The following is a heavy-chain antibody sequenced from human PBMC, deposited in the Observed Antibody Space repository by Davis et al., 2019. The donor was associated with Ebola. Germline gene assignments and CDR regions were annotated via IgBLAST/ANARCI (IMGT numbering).Heavy chain of an antibody. CDR2: INSDGSST. CDR3: AREKEMATISVYYYYYYGMDV. CDR1: GFTFSTYW. Sequence: HTGGSLRLSCAASGFTFSTYWMHWVRQAPGKGLVWVSRINSDGSSTRYADSVKGRFTISRDNSKNTLYLQMNSLRAEDTAVYYCAREKEMATISVYYYYYYGMDVWGQGTTVTVSS. J-gene: IGHJ6*02. D-gene: IGHD5-24*01. V-gene: IGHV3-74*01.